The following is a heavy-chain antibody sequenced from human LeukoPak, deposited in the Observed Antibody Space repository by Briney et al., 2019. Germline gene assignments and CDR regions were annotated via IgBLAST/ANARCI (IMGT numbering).Heavy chain of an antibody. Sequence: GESLRLSCAASGFTFTSYAMSWVRQAPGKGLEWVSVLTGDGNTYYADSVKGRFTNSRDDSKNTLILQMNSLRAEDTAVYFCAKVKWKLIGYFDYWGQGTLVTVSS. CDR2: LTGDGNT. CDR3: AKVKWKLIGYFDY. CDR1: GFTFTSYA. D-gene: IGHD1-20*01. V-gene: IGHV3-23*01. J-gene: IGHJ4*02.